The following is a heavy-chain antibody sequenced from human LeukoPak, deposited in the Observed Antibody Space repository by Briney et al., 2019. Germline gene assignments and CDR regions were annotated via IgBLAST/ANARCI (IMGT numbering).Heavy chain of an antibody. J-gene: IGHJ4*02. V-gene: IGHV1-2*02. D-gene: IGHD3-10*01. CDR2: INPNSGGT. Sequence: ASVKVSCKASGGTFSSYAISWVRQAPGQGLEWMGWINPNSGGTNYAQKSQGRVTMTRDTSISTAYMELSRLRSDDTAVYYCAREKYYASGSIYNRIDYWGQGTLVTVSS. CDR1: GGTFSSYA. CDR3: AREKYYASGSIYNRIDY.